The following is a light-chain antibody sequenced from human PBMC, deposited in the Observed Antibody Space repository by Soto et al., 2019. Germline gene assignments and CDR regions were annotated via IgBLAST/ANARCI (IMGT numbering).Light chain of an antibody. CDR1: QDISTP. CDR2: SAS. Sequence: QLNQSPFFLSASFRSRVPHTCPASQDISTPLAWFQQKSGIAPNLLIFSASPLQGGGPSRFSGSGSGTEFTLPISSLQPEDSATYYCQQAKHYPLTFGGGTQVEIK. CDR3: QQAKHYPLT. J-gene: IGKJ4*01. V-gene: IGKV1-9*01.